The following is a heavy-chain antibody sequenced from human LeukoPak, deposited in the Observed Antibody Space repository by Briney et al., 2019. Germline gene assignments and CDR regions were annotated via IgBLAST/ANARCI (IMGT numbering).Heavy chain of an antibody. CDR2: LNGDGSRT. CDR3: AGDRGAAAADY. V-gene: IGHV3-74*01. CDR1: GFTFSSHW. Sequence: PGGSLRLSCAASGFTFSSHWMHWVRQVPGKGLVWVSCLNGDGSRTSYAASVKGRFTISRDNAKNTLYLQMNSLRAEDTAVYYCAGDRGAAAADYWGQGTLVTVSS. J-gene: IGHJ4*02. D-gene: IGHD6-13*01.